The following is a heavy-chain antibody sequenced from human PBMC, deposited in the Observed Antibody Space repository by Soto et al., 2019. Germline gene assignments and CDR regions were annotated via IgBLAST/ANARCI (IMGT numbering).Heavy chain of an antibody. V-gene: IGHV4-4*02. CDR1: GGSISSSNW. D-gene: IGHD6-13*01. CDR2: IYHSGST. J-gene: IGHJ5*02. Sequence: PSETLSLTCAVSGGSISSSNWWSWVRQPPGKGLEWIGEIYHSGSTNYNPSLKSRVTISVDKSKNQFSLKLSSVTAADTAVYYCAGDRDSSSWYGLDPWGQGTLVTVYS. CDR3: AGDRDSSSWYGLDP.